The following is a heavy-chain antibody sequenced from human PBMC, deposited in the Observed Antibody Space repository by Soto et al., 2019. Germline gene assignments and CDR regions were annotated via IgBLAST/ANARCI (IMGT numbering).Heavy chain of an antibody. D-gene: IGHD2-15*01. CDR1: GGTFSRYT. Sequence: QVQLVQSGAEVKKPGSSVKVSCKASGGTFSRYTISWVRQAPGQGLEWMGRIIPILDIPNYAQNFQGRVTIPADKSTRTAYMELSSLRSDDTAVYYFASHFTGVLLLGAAPPGGDNYGWDVWGQGTTVTVSS. V-gene: IGHV1-69*02. CDR3: ASHFTGVLLLGAAPPGGDNYGWDV. J-gene: IGHJ6*02. CDR2: IIPILDIP.